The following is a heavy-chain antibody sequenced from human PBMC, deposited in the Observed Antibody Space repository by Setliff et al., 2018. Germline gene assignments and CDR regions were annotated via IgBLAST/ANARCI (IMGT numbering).Heavy chain of an antibody. V-gene: IGHV1-69*05. CDR3: AREGVDTRSSTDYRYYMDV. CDR1: RGTFSSYG. J-gene: IGHJ6*03. D-gene: IGHD5-18*01. Sequence: SEKVSCKASRGTFSSYGISWVRQAPGQGLEWLGGTIPSFGSTNYAQKFQDRVTIITDESTSTAYMELSSLRTEDTAVYYCAREGVDTRSSTDYRYYMDVWGKGTTVTVSS. CDR2: TIPSFGST.